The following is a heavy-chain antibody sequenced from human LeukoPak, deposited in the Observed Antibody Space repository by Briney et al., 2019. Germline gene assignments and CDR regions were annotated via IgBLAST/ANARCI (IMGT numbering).Heavy chain of an antibody. J-gene: IGHJ3*02. CDR3: ARGRAYYGSGSYYNGDAFDI. Sequence: PGGSLRLSCAASGFTFSSYSMNWVRQAPGKGLEWVSSISSSSSYIYYADSVKGRFTISRDNAKNSLYLQMNSLRAEDTAVYYCARGRAYYGSGSYYNGDAFDIWGQGTMVTVSS. CDR2: ISSSSSYI. V-gene: IGHV3-21*01. CDR1: GFTFSSYS. D-gene: IGHD3-10*01.